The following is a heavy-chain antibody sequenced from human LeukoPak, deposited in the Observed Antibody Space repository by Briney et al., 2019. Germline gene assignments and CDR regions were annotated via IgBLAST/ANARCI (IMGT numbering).Heavy chain of an antibody. CDR2: ISSGGSTI. CDR3: ARAFQLRDY. CDR1: GFTFSSYE. J-gene: IGHJ4*02. Sequence: PGGSLRLSCAASGFTFSSYEMNWVRQAPGKGLEWVSYISSGGSTIYYADSVKGRFTISRDNAKNSLYLEMNSLRAEDTAVYYCARAFQLRDYWGQGILVTVSS. D-gene: IGHD1-26*01. V-gene: IGHV3-48*03.